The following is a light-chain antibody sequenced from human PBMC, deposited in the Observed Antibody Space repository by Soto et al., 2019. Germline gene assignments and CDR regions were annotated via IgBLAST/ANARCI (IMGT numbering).Light chain of an antibody. CDR1: SRDVVGYNF. CDR3: NAYTITNTLV. CDR2: EVS. Sequence: QSALTQPASVSGSPGQSITVSCTGTSRDVVGYNFVTLDQHHQGKAPKVMIYEVSNRPSGVSNLFSGSKSGNTAALNISGLQAKDEADYYFNAYTITNTLVFGTGTKV. J-gene: IGLJ1*01. V-gene: IGLV2-14*01.